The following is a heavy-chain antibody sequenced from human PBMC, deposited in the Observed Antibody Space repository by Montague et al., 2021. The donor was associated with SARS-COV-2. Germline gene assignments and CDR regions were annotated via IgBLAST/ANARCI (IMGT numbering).Heavy chain of an antibody. D-gene: IGHD3-9*01. CDR3: VRPVSYYDILSSSTNWFDP. CDR2: IYYSGST. CDR1: GGSISSSSYY. J-gene: IGHJ5*02. V-gene: IGHV4-39*01. Sequence: SETLSLTCTVSGGSISSSSYYWGWIRQPPGKGLEWIGSIYYSGSTYYNPSLKSRVTISVDTSKNQFSLKLSSVTAADTAVYYCVRPVSYYDILSSSTNWFDPWGQGTLVTVSS.